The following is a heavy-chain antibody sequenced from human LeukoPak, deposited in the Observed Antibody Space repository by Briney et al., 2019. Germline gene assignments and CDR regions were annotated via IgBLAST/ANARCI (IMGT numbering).Heavy chain of an antibody. J-gene: IGHJ4*02. CDR2: ISGSGGST. Sequence: AGGSLRLSCAAPGFTFSSYAMSWVRQAPGKGLEWVSAISGSGGSTYYADSVKGRFTISRDNSKNTLYLQMNSLRAEDTAVYYCAKDGLAAAKGTFDYWGQGTLVTVSS. CDR1: GFTFSSYA. V-gene: IGHV3-23*01. D-gene: IGHD6-13*01. CDR3: AKDGLAAAKGTFDY.